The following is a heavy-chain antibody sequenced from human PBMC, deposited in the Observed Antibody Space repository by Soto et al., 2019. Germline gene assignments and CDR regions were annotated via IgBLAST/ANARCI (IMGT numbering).Heavy chain of an antibody. CDR2: IKSKTDGGTT. Sequence: GGSLRLSCAASGFTFSNAWMSWVRRAPGKXLEWVGRIKSKTDGGTTDYAAPVKGRFTISRDDSKNTLYLQMNSLKTEDTAVYYCTTDGTVVVVPATISYYYGMDVWGQGTTVPLS. CDR1: GFTFSNAW. D-gene: IGHD2-2*01. V-gene: IGHV3-15*01. CDR3: TTDGTVVVVPATISYYYGMDV. J-gene: IGHJ6*02.